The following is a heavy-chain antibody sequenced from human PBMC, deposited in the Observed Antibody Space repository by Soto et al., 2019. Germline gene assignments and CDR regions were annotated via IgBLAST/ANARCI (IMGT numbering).Heavy chain of an antibody. Sequence: GASVKVSCKASGGTFSSYAISWVRQAPGQGLEWMGGIIPIFGTANYAQKFQGRVTITAAESTSTAYMELSSLRSEDTAVYYCSRKESGYFDLWGRGTMVTVSS. CDR2: IIPIFGTA. V-gene: IGHV1-69*13. CDR1: GGTFSSYA. CDR3: SRKESGYFDL. J-gene: IGHJ2*01. D-gene: IGHD3-10*01.